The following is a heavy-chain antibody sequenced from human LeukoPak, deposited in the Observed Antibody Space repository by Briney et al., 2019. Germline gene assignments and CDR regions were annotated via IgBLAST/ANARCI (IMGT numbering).Heavy chain of an antibody. D-gene: IGHD4-17*01. CDR1: GGSISSGDYY. V-gene: IGHV4-31*03. Sequence: SETLSLTCTVSGGSISSGDYYWSWIRQHPGKGLEWIGYIHYSGSTHYNPSLKSRVIISADTSKNQFSLKLRSVAAADTAVYYCARSRAGFTVIYFDYWGQGTLVTVSS. J-gene: IGHJ4*02. CDR2: IHYSGST. CDR3: ARSRAGFTVIYFDY.